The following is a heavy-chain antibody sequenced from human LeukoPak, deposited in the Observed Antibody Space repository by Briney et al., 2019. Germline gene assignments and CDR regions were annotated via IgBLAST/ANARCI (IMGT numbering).Heavy chain of an antibody. D-gene: IGHD3-22*01. CDR3: AKAPRLNYYDSSGYYGN. CDR2: ISGSGGNT. Sequence: GGSLRLSCAASGFTFSSYAVSWVRQAPGKGLEWVSVISGSGGNTYYADSVKGRFTISRDNSKNTLYLQMNSLRAEDTAVYYCAKAPRLNYYDSSGYYGNWGQGTLVTVSS. V-gene: IGHV3-23*01. J-gene: IGHJ4*02. CDR1: GFTFSSYA.